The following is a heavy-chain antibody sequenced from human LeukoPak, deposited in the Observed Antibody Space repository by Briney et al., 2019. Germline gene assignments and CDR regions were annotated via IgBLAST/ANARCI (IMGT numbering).Heavy chain of an antibody. V-gene: IGHV3-9*01. CDR1: GFTFDDYA. J-gene: IGHJ6*02. Sequence: GGSLRLSCAASGFTFDDYAMHWVRQAPGKGLEWVSGISWNSGSIGHADSVKGRFTISRDNAKNSLYLQMNSLRAEDTALYYCAKGRSTSLNYYYYGMDVWGQGTTVTVSS. CDR2: ISWNSGSI. CDR3: AKGRSTSLNYYYYGMDV. D-gene: IGHD2-2*01.